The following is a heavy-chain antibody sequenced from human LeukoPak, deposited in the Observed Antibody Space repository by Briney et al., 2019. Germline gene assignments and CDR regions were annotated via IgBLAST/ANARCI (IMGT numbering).Heavy chain of an antibody. V-gene: IGHV3-48*03. J-gene: IGHJ4*02. Sequence: GRSLRLSCAAAGFSFSNYPMNWVRQAPGKGLEWVSHISSDGNTESYVDAPRGRFTMSRDNAKNSPFLLINNLRVEDTAVYYCARDTVNGPFVISLDLWGQGALVTVSS. D-gene: IGHD2-8*01. CDR1: GFSFSNYP. CDR2: ISSDGNTE. CDR3: ARDTVNGPFVISLDL.